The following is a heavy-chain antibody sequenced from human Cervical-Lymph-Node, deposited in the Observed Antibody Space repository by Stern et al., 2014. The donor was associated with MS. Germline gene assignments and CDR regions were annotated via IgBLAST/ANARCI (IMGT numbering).Heavy chain of an antibody. J-gene: IGHJ4*02. D-gene: IGHD6-19*01. V-gene: IGHV2-70*01. Sequence: QVTLRESGPALVKPTQTLTLTCTFSGFSLSTSGMCVSWIRQPPGKALEWLIIIDWDDDKYYSTSLKTRLTISKDTSKSQVVLTMTNMDPVDTATYYCARTGAIAVAGTEYYFDYWGQGTLVTVSS. CDR1: GFSLSTSGMC. CDR2: IDWDDDK. CDR3: ARTGAIAVAGTEYYFDY.